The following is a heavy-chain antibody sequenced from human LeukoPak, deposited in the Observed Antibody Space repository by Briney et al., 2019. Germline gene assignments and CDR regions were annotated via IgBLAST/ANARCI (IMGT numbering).Heavy chain of an antibody. Sequence: SETLSLTCTVSGDSISSFYWSWIRQPPGKGLEWMGYIYYSGSTNYNPSLKSRVTISVDTPKNQFSLKLASVASADTAVYFCARSYGGTADWFDPWGQGTLVTVSS. CDR3: ARSYGGTADWFDP. CDR2: IYYSGST. V-gene: IGHV4-59*01. CDR1: GDSISSFY. D-gene: IGHD4-17*01. J-gene: IGHJ5*02.